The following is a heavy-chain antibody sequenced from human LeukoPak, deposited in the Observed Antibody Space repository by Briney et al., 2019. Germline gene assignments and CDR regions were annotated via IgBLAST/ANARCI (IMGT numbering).Heavy chain of an antibody. CDR1: GFTFSSYG. CDR2: IWYDGSNK. CDR3: ARGELLENYFDY. V-gene: IGHV3-33*01. D-gene: IGHD1-26*01. Sequence: GGSLRLSCAASGFTFSSYGMHWVRQAPGKGLEWVAVIWYDGSNKYYADSVKGRFTISRDNSKNTLYLQMNSLRAEDTAVYYCARGELLENYFDYWGQGTLVTVPS. J-gene: IGHJ4*02.